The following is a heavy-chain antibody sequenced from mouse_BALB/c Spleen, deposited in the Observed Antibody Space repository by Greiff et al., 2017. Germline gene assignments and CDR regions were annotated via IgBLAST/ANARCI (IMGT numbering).Heavy chain of an antibody. V-gene: IGHV3-6*02. CDR2: ISYDGSN. CDR1: GYSITSGYY. Sequence: ESGPGLVKPSQSLSLTCSVTGYSITSGYYWNWIRQFPGNKLEWMGYISYDGSNNYNPSLKNRISITRDTSKNQFFLKLNSVTTEDTATYYCARGGDYYGSRFAYWGQGTLVTVSA. J-gene: IGHJ3*01. D-gene: IGHD1-1*01. CDR3: ARGGDYYGSRFAY.